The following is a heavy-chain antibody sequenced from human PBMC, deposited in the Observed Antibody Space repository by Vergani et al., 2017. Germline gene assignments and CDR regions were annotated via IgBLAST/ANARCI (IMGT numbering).Heavy chain of an antibody. D-gene: IGHD3-10*01. CDR1: GFTFSSYA. J-gene: IGHJ4*02. V-gene: IGHV3-30*04. CDR2: ISYDGSNK. CDR3: ASGEYYFDY. Sequence: VQLVESGGGLVKPGGSLRLSCAASGFTFSSYAMHWVRQAPGKGLEWVAVISYDGSNKYYADSVKGRFTISRDNSKNTLYLQMNSLRADDTAVYYCASGEYYFDYWGQGTLVRVSS.